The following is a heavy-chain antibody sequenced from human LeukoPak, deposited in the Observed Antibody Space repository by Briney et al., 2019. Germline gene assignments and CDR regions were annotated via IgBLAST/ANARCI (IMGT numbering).Heavy chain of an antibody. D-gene: IGHD6-19*01. V-gene: IGHV4-59*01. CDR1: GDSISNYY. CDR3: ARSPLIPSGWLGFDY. CDR2: IYSGGST. Sequence: SETLSLTCTVSGDSISNYYWSWIRQSPGTGLEWIGYIYSGGSTNYNPSLESRVTISIDTSENQFSLKLRSVGAADTAVYYCARSPLIPSGWLGFDYWGQGTLVTVSS. J-gene: IGHJ4*02.